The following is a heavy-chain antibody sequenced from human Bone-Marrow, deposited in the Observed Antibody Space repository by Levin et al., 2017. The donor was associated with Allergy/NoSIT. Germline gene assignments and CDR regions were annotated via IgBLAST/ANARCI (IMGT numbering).Heavy chain of an antibody. CDR2: INRGGTST. D-gene: IGHD3-10*01. Sequence: PGGSLRLSCAASGFAFSNYWMHWVRQAPGKGLVWVSRINRGGTSTTYADSVKGRFTISRDNAKNTLYLHMNSLRAEDTAVYYCARDPFAYNFGSGSYLDYWGQGTLVSVSS. V-gene: IGHV3-74*01. CDR3: ARDPFAYNFGSGSYLDY. J-gene: IGHJ4*02. CDR1: GFAFSNYW.